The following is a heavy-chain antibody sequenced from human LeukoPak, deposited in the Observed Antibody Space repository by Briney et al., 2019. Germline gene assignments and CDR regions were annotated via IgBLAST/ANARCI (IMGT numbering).Heavy chain of an antibody. J-gene: IGHJ5*02. D-gene: IGHD5-18*01. CDR3: ARDLQLNWFDP. V-gene: IGHV4-4*07. CDR1: GGSIGSYY. Sequence: PSETLSLTCTVSGGSIGSYYWSWIRQPAGKGLEWIGRIYTSGSTDYNPSLKSRVTISVDTSKNQFSLKLSSVTAADTAVYYCARDLQLNWFDPWGQGTLVTVSS. CDR2: IYTSGST.